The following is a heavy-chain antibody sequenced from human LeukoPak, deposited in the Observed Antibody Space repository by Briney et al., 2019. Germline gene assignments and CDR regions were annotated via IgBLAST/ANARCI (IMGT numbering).Heavy chain of an antibody. J-gene: IGHJ6*02. V-gene: IGHV3-11*01. D-gene: IGHD1-26*01. CDR2: ISSSGSTI. CDR3: ARGNSGSYYGYYYYGMDV. Sequence: GGSLRLSCAASGFTFSDYYMSWIRQAPGKGLERVSYISSSGSTIYYADSVKGRFTISRDNAKNSLYLQMNSLRAEDTAVYYCARGNSGSYYGYYYYGMDVWGQGTTVTVSS. CDR1: GFTFSDYY.